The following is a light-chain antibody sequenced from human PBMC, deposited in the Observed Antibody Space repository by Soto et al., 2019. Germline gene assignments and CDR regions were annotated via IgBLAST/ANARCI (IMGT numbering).Light chain of an antibody. CDR1: QSVSSN. V-gene: IGKV3-15*01. CDR2: GAS. CDR3: QQYDKWPPLT. Sequence: EIVMTQSPATLSVSPGERATLSCRASQSVSSNLAWYQQKPGQAPRLLIYGASTRAAGIPARFSGSGSGTDFTLSISSLQSEDSAIYYCQQYDKWPPLTFGGVTKVEF. J-gene: IGKJ4*01.